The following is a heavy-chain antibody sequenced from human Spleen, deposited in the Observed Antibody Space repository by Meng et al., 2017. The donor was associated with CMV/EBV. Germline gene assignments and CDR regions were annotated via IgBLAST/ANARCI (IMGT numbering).Heavy chain of an antibody. CDR1: GDSISSSDYY. Sequence: SETLSLTCTVSGDSISSSDYYWSWIRQSPGRGLEWIGNIYYSGSTYYSPSLKSRVIISVDTSKNQFSLKLSSVTAADTAVHYCARLDNLGTASFDYWDQGTLVTVSS. CDR3: ARLDNLGTASFDY. V-gene: IGHV4-30-4*08. J-gene: IGHJ4*02. CDR2: IYYSGST. D-gene: IGHD6-13*01.